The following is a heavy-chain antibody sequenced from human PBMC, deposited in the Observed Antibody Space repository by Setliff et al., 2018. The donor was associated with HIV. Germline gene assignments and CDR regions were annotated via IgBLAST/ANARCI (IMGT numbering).Heavy chain of an antibody. D-gene: IGHD3-3*01. CDR3: ARDYLYYNLYNGPPVYGMDV. Sequence: SCAASGFTFRNYKFNWVRQAPGRGLEWVSSISIGSGGAIDYADSVQGRFTISRDNSKNSLYLQMNSLRVEDTAVHYCARDYLYYNLYNGPPVYGMDVWGQGTTVTVSS. V-gene: IGHV3-48*03. CDR2: ISIGSGGAI. J-gene: IGHJ6*02. CDR1: GFTFRNYK.